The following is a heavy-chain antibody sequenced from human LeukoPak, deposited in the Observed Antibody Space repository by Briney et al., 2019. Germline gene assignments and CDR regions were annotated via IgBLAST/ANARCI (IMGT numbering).Heavy chain of an antibody. CDR1: GFTFSSYG. D-gene: IGHD6-19*01. V-gene: IGHV3-30*03. CDR3: ARDLEQWLAGLDY. CDR2: ISYDGSNK. J-gene: IGHJ4*02. Sequence: PGGSLRLSCAASGFTFSSYGMNWVRQAPGKGLECVAVISYDGSNKYYVDSVKGRFTISRDNAKNSLYLQMNSLRAEDTAVYYCARDLEQWLAGLDYWGQGTLVTVSS.